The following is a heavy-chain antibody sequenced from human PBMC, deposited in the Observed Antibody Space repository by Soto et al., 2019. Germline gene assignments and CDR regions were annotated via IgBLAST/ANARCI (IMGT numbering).Heavy chain of an antibody. CDR2: IWYDGSNK. J-gene: IGHJ5*02. CDR1: GFTFSTYG. CDR3: ARDSGIGSAGYLFHP. Sequence: QVQLVESGGGVVQPGRSLRLSCAASGFTFSTYGMHWVRQAPDKGLEWVAVIWYDGSNKYYADSVKGRFTISRDNSKNTLVFEMNSLRAEGTAGYLCARDSGIGSAGYLFHPLGPGNLVTVSS. D-gene: IGHD3-10*01. V-gene: IGHV3-33*01.